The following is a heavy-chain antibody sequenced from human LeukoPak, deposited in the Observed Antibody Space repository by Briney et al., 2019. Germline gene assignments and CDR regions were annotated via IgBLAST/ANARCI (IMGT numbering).Heavy chain of an antibody. CDR3: ASKLTSGY. CDR2: IFSGSTT. CDR1: GHTLTSNY. Sequence: SGGSLRLSCGVSGHTLTSNYMRWAPQAPGKGLEWLLVIFSGSTTNYADSVKGRFTVYRDNSNYTLYLQMNSLRAEDTAVYYCASKLTSGYCGQGTLVTVSS. D-gene: IGHD3-10*01. V-gene: IGHV3-66*01. J-gene: IGHJ4*02.